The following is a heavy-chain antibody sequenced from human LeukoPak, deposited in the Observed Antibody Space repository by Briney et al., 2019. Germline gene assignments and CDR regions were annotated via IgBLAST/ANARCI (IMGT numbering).Heavy chain of an antibody. V-gene: IGHV4-4*02. CDR1: GGSISSSNW. CDR2: IYHSGST. J-gene: IGHJ4*02. Sequence: SETLSLTCAVSGGSISSSNWWSWVRQPPGKGLEWIGEIYHSGSTNYNPSLKSRVTISVDKSKNHFSLNLSSVTAADTAVYYCARDLSWGAGNFDYWGQGTLVTVSS. CDR3: ARDLSWGAGNFDY. D-gene: IGHD2-15*01.